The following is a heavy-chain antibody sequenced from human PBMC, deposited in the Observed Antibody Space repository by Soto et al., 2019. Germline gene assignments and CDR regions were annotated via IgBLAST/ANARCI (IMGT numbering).Heavy chain of an antibody. J-gene: IGHJ4*02. CDR3: AKVSAIRYYFDY. CDR2: ISGSGGST. Sequence: EVQLLESGGGLVQPGGSLRLSCAASGFTFSSYAMSCVRQAPGKGLEWVSAISGSGGSTYYADSVKGRFTISRDNSKNTLYLQMNSLRAEDTAVYYCAKVSAIRYYFDYWGQGTLVTVSS. V-gene: IGHV3-23*01. CDR1: GFTFSSYA.